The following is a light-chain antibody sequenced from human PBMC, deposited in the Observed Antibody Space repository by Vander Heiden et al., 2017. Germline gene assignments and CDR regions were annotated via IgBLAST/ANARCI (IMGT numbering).Light chain of an antibody. CDR2: GNS. J-gene: IGLJ2*01. V-gene: IGLV1-40*01. Sequence: QSVLTPPPSGSGAPGQRVTISCTGSSSNIGAGYDVHWYQQLPGTAPKLLISGNSNRPSGVPDRFSGSKSGTSASLAITGLQAEDEADYYCQSYDSSLSGVVFGGGTKLTVL. CDR3: QSYDSSLSGVV. CDR1: SSNIGAGYD.